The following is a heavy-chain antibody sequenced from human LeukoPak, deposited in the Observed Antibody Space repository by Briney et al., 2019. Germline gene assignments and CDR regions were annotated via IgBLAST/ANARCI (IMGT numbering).Heavy chain of an antibody. J-gene: IGHJ4*02. D-gene: IGHD5-24*01. CDR1: GFTFDDYA. CDR2: ISWNSGSI. CDR3: AKGGGWLQSAYYFDY. Sequence: GGSLRLSCVASGFTFDDYAMHWVRQAPGKGLGGASGISWNSGSIGYADSVKGRFTISRDNAKNSLYLQMNSLRAEDTALYYCAKGGGWLQSAYYFDYWGQGTLVTVSS. V-gene: IGHV3-9*01.